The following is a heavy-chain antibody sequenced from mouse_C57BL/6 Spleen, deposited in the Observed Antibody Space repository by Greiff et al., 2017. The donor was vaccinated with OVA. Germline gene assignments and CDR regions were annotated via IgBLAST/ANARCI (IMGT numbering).Heavy chain of an antibody. CDR1: GYTFTDYY. J-gene: IGHJ2*01. CDR2: IYPGSGNT. Sequence: QVQLQQSGAELVRPGASVKLSCKASGYTFTDYYINWVKQRPGQGLEWIARIYPGSGNTYYIEKFKGQATLTAEKSSSTAYMQLSSLTSEDSAVYCCARHYGNYGGYFDYWGQGTTLTVSS. D-gene: IGHD2-1*01. CDR3: ARHYGNYGGYFDY. V-gene: IGHV1-76*01.